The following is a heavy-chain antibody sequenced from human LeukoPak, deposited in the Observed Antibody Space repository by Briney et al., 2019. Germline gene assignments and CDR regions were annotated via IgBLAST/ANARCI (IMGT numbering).Heavy chain of an antibody. CDR2: IYYSGST. V-gene: IGHV4-30-4*08. CDR1: GGSISSGDYY. CDR3: ARLPDSSGYYRYRLGDRTDY. J-gene: IGHJ4*02. D-gene: IGHD3-22*01. Sequence: KPSETLSLTCTVSGGSISSGDYYWSWIRQPPGKGLEWIGYIYYSGSTYYNPSLKSRVTISVDTSKNQFSLKLSSVTAADTAVYYCARLPDSSGYYRYRLGDRTDYWGQGTLVTVSS.